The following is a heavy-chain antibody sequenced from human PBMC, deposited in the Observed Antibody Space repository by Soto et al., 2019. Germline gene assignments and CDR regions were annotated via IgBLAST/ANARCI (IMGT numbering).Heavy chain of an antibody. Sequence: QLQLQESGPGLVKSSETLSLTCSVSGGSLISTSYYWAWIRQPPGKGLEWIGSIFYSGTTFDNPSLKSRVTISVDTSKNQFYLRLNSVIAADTAVYYCASYIWGSNRAFDIWGQGTMVTVSS. J-gene: IGHJ3*02. D-gene: IGHD3-16*02. V-gene: IGHV4-39*01. CDR2: IFYSGTT. CDR3: ASYIWGSNRAFDI. CDR1: GGSLISTSYY.